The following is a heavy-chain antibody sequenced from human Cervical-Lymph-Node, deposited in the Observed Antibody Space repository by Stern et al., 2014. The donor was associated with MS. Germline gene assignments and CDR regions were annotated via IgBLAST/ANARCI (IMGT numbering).Heavy chain of an antibody. CDR2: TSEDGSDG. CDR1: GFTFSSYA. D-gene: IGHD3-10*01. V-gene: IGHV3-30*04. J-gene: IGHJ4*02. Sequence: QVQLVQSGGGVVQPGRSLRLSCAASGFTFSSYAMHWVRQAPGKGLEWVAATSEDGSDGYHADSVTGRFTISRDNSKSTLYLQMNSLRAEDTAVYYCVVNGGFWGQGTLVSVSS. CDR3: VVNGGF.